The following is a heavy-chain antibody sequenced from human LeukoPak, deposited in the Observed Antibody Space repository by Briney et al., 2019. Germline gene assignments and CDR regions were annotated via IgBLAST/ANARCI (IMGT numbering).Heavy chain of an antibody. J-gene: IGHJ4*02. CDR2: IYDSGST. V-gene: IGHV4-39*01. D-gene: IGHD2-15*01. CDR3: ARLYCSGGSCNHFDY. Sequence: SETLSLTCTVSGGSIRNSYYYWGWVRQPPGKGLEWIGSIYDSGSTYYNPSLKSRVTISVDTSKNQFSLKLRSVTAADTAVYYCARLYCSGGSCNHFDYWGQGTLVTVSS. CDR1: GGSIRNSYYY.